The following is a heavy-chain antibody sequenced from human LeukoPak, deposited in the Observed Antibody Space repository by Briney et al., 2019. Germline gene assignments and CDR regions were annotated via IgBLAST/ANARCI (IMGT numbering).Heavy chain of an antibody. D-gene: IGHD2-15*01. CDR3: ARDLVFGSWSLFGY. Sequence: PSETLSLTCTVSGGSISSGGYYWSWIRQPPGKGLEWIGYIYHSGSTYYNPSLKSRVTISVDTSKNQFSLKLSSVTAADTAVYYCARDLVFGSWSLFGYWGQGTLVTVSS. J-gene: IGHJ4*02. CDR2: IYHSGST. CDR1: GGSISSGGYY. V-gene: IGHV4-30-2*05.